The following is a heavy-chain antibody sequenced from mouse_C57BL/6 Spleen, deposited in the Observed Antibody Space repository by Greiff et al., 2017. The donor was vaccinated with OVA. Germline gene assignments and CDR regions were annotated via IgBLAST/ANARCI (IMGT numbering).Heavy chain of an antibody. CDR1: GYTFTSYW. J-gene: IGHJ2*01. CDR2: IYPGSGST. D-gene: IGHD1-1*01. V-gene: IGHV1-55*01. Sequence: QVQLQQSGAELVKPGASVKMSCKASGYTFTSYWITWVKQRPGQGLAWIGDIYPGSGSTNYNEKFKSKATLTVDTSSSTAYMQLSSLTSEDSAVYYCARITTVVATDYWGQGTTLTVSS. CDR3: ARITTVVATDY.